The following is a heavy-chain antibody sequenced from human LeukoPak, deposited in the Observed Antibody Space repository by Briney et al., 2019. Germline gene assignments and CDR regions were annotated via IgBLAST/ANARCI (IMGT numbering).Heavy chain of an antibody. CDR2: ISYDGSNK. D-gene: IGHD4-17*01. CDR1: GFTFSSYA. Sequence: PGGSLRLSCAASGFTFSSYAMHWVRQAPGKGLEWVAVISYDGSNKYYADSVKGRFTISRDNSKNTLYLQMNSLRAEDTAVYYCARGPYGDSRPLYYYYYYMDVWGKGTTVTVSS. CDR3: ARGPYGDSRPLYYYYYYMDV. V-gene: IGHV3-30*04. J-gene: IGHJ6*03.